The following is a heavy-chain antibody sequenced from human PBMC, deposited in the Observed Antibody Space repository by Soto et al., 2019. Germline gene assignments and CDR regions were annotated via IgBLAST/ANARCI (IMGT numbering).Heavy chain of an antibody. J-gene: IGHJ4*02. CDR2: ISNDGSNK. CDR3: ARDHYGSGNYYFDY. CDR1: GFSFSTYG. D-gene: IGHD3-10*01. Sequence: GGSLRLSCAASGFSFSTYGMHWVRQAPGKGLEWVAFISNDGSNKYYADSVKGRFTISRDNAKNSLYLHMNSLRAEDTAVYYCARDHYGSGNYYFDYWGQGTLVTVSS. V-gene: IGHV3-30*03.